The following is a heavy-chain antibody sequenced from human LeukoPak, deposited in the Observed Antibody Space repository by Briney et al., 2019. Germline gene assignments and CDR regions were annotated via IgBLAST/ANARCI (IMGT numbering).Heavy chain of an antibody. Sequence: TGGSLRLSCAASGFTFSSYAMSWVRQAPGKGLEWVGRIKSKTGGGTTDYAAPVKGRFTISRDDSKNTLYLQMNSLKTEDTAVYYCTTDVTEYYYGSGSSNWFDPWGQGTLVTVSS. J-gene: IGHJ5*02. CDR2: IKSKTGGGTT. CDR3: TTDVTEYYYGSGSSNWFDP. CDR1: GFTFSSYA. D-gene: IGHD3-10*01. V-gene: IGHV3-15*01.